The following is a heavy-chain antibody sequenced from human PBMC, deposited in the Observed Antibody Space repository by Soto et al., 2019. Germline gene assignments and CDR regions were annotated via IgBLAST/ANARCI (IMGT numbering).Heavy chain of an antibody. V-gene: IGHV4-31*03. CDR3: ARVGAEILLWFGELKFDP. CDR1: GGNIGSRGDC. D-gene: IGHD3-10*01. J-gene: IGHJ5*02. CDR2: IYYSGST. Sequence: PSVPMSVPYTVSGGNIGSRGDCWIWNSQNPGKGLEWIGYIYYSGSTYYNPSLKSRVTISVDTSKNQFSLKLSSVTAADTAVYYCARVGAEILLWFGELKFDPWGQGTLVTVSS.